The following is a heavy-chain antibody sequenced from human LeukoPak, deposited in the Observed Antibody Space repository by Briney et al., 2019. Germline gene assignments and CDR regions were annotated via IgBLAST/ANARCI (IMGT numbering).Heavy chain of an antibody. J-gene: IGHJ4*02. CDR2: IYHSGST. Sequence: PSETLSLTCTVSGGSISSGGYYWSWIRQPPGKGLEWIGYIYHSGSTYYNPSLKSRVTISVDRSKNQFSLKLSSVTAADTAVYYCARGDYYDSSGYNDYWGQGTLVTVSS. CDR1: GGSISSGGYY. D-gene: IGHD3-22*01. CDR3: ARGDYYDSSGYNDY. V-gene: IGHV4-30-2*01.